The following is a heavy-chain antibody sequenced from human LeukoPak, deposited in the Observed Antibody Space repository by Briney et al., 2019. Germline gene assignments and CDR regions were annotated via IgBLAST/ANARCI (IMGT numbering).Heavy chain of an antibody. V-gene: IGHV4-61*02. CDR2: IYTSGST. Sequence: SETLSLTCTVSGGSISSGSYYWGWLRQPAGKGLEWIGRIYTSGSTNYNPSLKSRVTISVDTSKNQFSLKLSSVTAADTAVYYCARDGTWGTFDYWGQGTLVTVSS. CDR3: ARDGTWGTFDY. CDR1: GGSISSGSYY. J-gene: IGHJ4*02. D-gene: IGHD3-16*01.